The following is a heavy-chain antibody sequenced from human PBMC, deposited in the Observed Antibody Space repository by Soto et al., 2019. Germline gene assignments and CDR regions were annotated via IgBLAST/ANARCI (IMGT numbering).Heavy chain of an antibody. D-gene: IGHD6-19*01. V-gene: IGHV4-34*01. CDR3: ARLSGGSGWFFDY. J-gene: IGHJ4*02. CDR2: INHSGST. CDR1: GGAFTGYY. Sequence: LSLPCTVFGGAFTGYYSAGFRHSPGKLLEWIGEINHSGSTNYNPSLKSRVTISVDTSKNQFSLKLSSGTAADTAVYYCARLSGGSGWFFDYWGQGTLLTVS.